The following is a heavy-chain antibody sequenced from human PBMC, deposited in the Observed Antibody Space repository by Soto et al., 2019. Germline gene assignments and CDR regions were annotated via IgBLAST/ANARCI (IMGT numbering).Heavy chain of an antibody. D-gene: IGHD5-12*01. Sequence: ASVKVSCKASGYTFTSYGISWVRQAPGQGLEWMGWTSAYNGNTNYAQKLQGRVTMTTDTSTSTAYMELRSLRSDDTAVYYCARDFGSVVTITPGVWGQGTTVTVSS. CDR3: ARDFGSVVTITPGV. CDR1: GYTFTSYG. J-gene: IGHJ6*02. V-gene: IGHV1-18*04. CDR2: TSAYNGNT.